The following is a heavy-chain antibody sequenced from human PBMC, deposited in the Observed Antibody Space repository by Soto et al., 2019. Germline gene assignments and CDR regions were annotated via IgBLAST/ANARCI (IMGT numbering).Heavy chain of an antibody. J-gene: IGHJ6*02. Sequence: QVQLVQSGAEVKKPGASVKVSCKASGYTFTSYGINWVRQAPGQGLEWLGWISAYDGYTTYAQILQGRVFMTTDTPTKTAYMELRSLRSDDTATYFCARGGYYDTSGSRNYHYYGMNVWGQGTTVTVSS. CDR3: ARGGYYDTSGSRNYHYYGMNV. CDR2: ISAYDGYT. D-gene: IGHD3-9*01. CDR1: GYTFTSYG. V-gene: IGHV1-18*01.